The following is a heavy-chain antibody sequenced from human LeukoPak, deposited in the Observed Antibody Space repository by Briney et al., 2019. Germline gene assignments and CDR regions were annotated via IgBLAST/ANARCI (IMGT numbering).Heavy chain of an antibody. CDR1: GYTFTSYG. J-gene: IGHJ4*02. CDR3: AREFTVRGVGYFDY. CDR2: ISAYNGNT. V-gene: IGHV1-18*01. D-gene: IGHD3-10*01. Sequence: GASVKVSCKASGYTFTSYGISWVRQAPGQGREGMGWISAYNGNTNYAQKLQGRVTMTTDTSTSTAYMELRSLRSDDTAVYYCAREFTVRGVGYFDYWGQGTLVTVSS.